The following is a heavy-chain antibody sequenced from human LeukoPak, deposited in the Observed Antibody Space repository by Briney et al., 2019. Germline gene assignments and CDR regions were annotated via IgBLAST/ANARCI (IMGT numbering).Heavy chain of an antibody. Sequence: QPGGSLRLSCAASGFTFSSYGMHWVRQAPGKGLEGVAVISYDGSNKYYANSVKGRFTISRDNSKNTLYLQMNSLRAEDTAVYYCAKDRKATMVRVPGGMDVWGQGTTVTVSS. D-gene: IGHD3-10*01. CDR1: GFTFSSYG. J-gene: IGHJ6*02. V-gene: IGHV3-30*18. CDR3: AKDRKATMVRVPGGMDV. CDR2: ISYDGSNK.